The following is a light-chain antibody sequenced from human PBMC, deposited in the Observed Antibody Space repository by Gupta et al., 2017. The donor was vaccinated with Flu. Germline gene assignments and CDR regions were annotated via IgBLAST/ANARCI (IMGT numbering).Light chain of an antibody. J-gene: IGLJ2*01. CDR2: EVS. V-gene: IGLV2-8*01. CDR1: SRDVGGYNY. CDR3: SSYAGSNNLV. Sequence: QSARTHPPSARGSPGLSVTISCTGTSRDVGGYNYVSWYQQHPGKAPKLMIYEVSKRPSGVPDRFSGSKSGNTASLTVSGLQAEDEADYYCSSYAGSNNLVFGGGTKLTVL.